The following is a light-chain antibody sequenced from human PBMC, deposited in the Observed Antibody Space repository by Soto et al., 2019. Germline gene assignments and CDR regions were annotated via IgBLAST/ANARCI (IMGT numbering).Light chain of an antibody. Sequence: AIQMTQSPSSLSASVADRVTITCRASPGIRNDLGWYQQKPGKPPKIQIYAASILQSGVPSRFSGSGSGRDFTLTMSSLQPEEFATYYGVEDYYYPLTFGGGTKVEIK. CDR3: VEDYYYPLT. V-gene: IGKV1-6*01. J-gene: IGKJ4*01. CDR2: AAS. CDR1: PGIRND.